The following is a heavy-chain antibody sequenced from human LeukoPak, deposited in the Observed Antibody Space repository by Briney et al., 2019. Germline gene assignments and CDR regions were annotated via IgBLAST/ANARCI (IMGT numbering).Heavy chain of an antibody. CDR2: ITGSGGST. CDR1: GFTFSNHA. CDR3: AKLDCRGSSCYQFDC. J-gene: IGHJ4*02. Sequence: GGSLRLSCAASGFTFSNHAMSWVRQAPGKGLEWVSGITGSGGSTVYADSVKGRFTISRDNSKDTVYLQMNSLTSEDTAVYYCAKLDCRGSSCYQFDCWGQGTLVTVSS. D-gene: IGHD2-15*01. V-gene: IGHV3-23*01.